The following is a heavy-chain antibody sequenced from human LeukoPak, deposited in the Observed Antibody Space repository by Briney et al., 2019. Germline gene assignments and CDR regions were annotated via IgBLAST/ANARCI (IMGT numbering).Heavy chain of an antibody. CDR3: ARHLGATPFDY. D-gene: IGHD1-26*01. CDR2: IYYSGST. J-gene: IGHJ4*02. V-gene: IGHV4-59*01. CDR1: GGSISSYY. Sequence: SETLSLTCTVSGGSISSYYWSWIRQPPGKGLEWIGYIYYSGSTNYNPSLKSRVTISVDTSKNQFSLKLSSVTAADTAVYYCARHLGATPFDYWGQGTLVAVSS.